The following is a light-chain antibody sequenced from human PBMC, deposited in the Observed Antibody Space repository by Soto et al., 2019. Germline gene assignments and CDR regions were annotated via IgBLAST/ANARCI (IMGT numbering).Light chain of an antibody. CDR2: AAS. CDR1: QSVSSSY. CDR3: QQYGSSSWT. J-gene: IGKJ1*01. V-gene: IGKV3-20*01. Sequence: EIVLTQSPGTLSSSPGERATLSCRASQSVSSSYFAWYQQKPGQAPRLLIYAASSRATGIPDRFSGSGSGTDFTLTISRLEPEDFGVYYCQQYGSSSWTFGQGTRVEI.